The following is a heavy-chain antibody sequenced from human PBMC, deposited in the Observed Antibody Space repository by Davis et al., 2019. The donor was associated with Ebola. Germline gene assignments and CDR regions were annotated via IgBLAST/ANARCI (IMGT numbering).Heavy chain of an antibody. CDR1: GFTFSTYW. V-gene: IGHV3-7*01. CDR3: ARGPSTGNSFTY. Sequence: GESLKISCAASGFTFSTYWMSWVRQARGTGLEWVANINQDGSQKYYVDSVKGRFTISRDNAKNLLSLQMNGLRAEDTAFYYCARGPSTGNSFTYWGQGTLVTVSS. CDR2: INQDGSQK. J-gene: IGHJ4*02. D-gene: IGHD4-23*01.